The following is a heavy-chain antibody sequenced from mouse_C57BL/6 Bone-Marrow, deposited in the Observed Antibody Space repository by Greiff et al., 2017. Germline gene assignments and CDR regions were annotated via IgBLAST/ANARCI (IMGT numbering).Heavy chain of an antibody. CDR3: ARVHGSSYYYAMDY. Sequence: EVQLQQSGPELVKPGASVKISCKASGYTFTYYYMNWVKQSHGKSLEWIGDINPNNGGTSYTQKFKGKATLTVDKSSSTAYMELRSLTSEDSAVYYCARVHGSSYYYAMDYWGQGTSVTVSS. V-gene: IGHV1-26*01. J-gene: IGHJ4*01. CDR1: GYTFTYYY. CDR2: INPNNGGT. D-gene: IGHD1-1*01.